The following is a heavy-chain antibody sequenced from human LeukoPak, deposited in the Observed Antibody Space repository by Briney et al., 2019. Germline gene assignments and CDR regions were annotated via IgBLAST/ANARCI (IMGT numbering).Heavy chain of an antibody. CDR1: GFTFSNYN. J-gene: IGHJ6*03. V-gene: IGHV3-48*04. Sequence: GGSLRLSCAASGFTFSNYNMNWVRQASGKGLEWVSYISSSGSTIYYADSVKGRFTISRDNAKNSLYLQMNSLRAEDTAVYYCARGQSGYCSGGSCYSPRHYYYMDVWGKGTTVTVSS. CDR2: ISSSGSTI. CDR3: ARGQSGYCSGGSCYSPRHYYYMDV. D-gene: IGHD2-15*01.